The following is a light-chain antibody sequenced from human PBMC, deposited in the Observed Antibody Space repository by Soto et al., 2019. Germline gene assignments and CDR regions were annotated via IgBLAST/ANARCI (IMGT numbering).Light chain of an antibody. CDR3: QQYDDRPPFT. Sequence: ETALTQSPATLSVSPGERAILSCRSSQSVGSNLAWYQQKPGLAPRLLIYGASTRPTGIPARFSGSGSGTEFTLYHSRLQSEDFAVYDCQQYDDRPPFTSGPGNRVDMK. V-gene: IGKV3-15*01. CDR2: GAS. J-gene: IGKJ3*01. CDR1: QSVGSN.